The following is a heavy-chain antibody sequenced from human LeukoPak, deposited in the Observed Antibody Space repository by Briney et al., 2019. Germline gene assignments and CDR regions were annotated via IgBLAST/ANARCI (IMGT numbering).Heavy chain of an antibody. CDR2: IYSGGST. CDR3: ATYSSSWYVSDDAFDI. D-gene: IGHD6-13*01. V-gene: IGHV3-53*01. J-gene: IGHJ3*02. Sequence: PGGSLRLSCAASGFTVSSNYMSWVRQAPGKGLEWVSVIYSGGSTYYADSVKGRFTISRDNSKNTLYLQMNSLRAEDTAVYYCATYSSSWYVSDDAFDIWGQGTMVTVSS. CDR1: GFTVSSNY.